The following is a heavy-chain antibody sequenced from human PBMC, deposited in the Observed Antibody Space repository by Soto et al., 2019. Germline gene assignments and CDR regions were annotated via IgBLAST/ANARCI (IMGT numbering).Heavy chain of an antibody. V-gene: IGHV4-30-4*01. J-gene: IGHJ4*02. D-gene: IGHD3-22*01. CDR2: IYYSGST. CDR3: ARDPRSSGYCPGTCFDY. CDR1: GGSISSGDYY. Sequence: SETLSLTFTVSGGSISSGDYYWGWIRQPPGKGLECIGYIYYSGSTYYNPSLKNRATISVDTSKNQFSLKLSYVTAADTAVYYCARDPRSSGYCPGTCFDYWGQGTLCTV.